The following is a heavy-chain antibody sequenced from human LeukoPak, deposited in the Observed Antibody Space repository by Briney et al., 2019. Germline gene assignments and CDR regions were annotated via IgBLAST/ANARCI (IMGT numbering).Heavy chain of an antibody. CDR1: GYTLTSYF. D-gene: IGHD1-7*01. J-gene: IGHJ3*02. Sequence: GASVKVSCKASGYTLTSYFIHWVRQPPGQGLEWMGIINPSGGSTSYAQKFQGRVTMTRDTSTSTVYMELSSLRSEDTAVYYCARDQDWNYAFDIWGQGTMVTVSS. V-gene: IGHV1-46*01. CDR2: INPSGGST. CDR3: ARDQDWNYAFDI.